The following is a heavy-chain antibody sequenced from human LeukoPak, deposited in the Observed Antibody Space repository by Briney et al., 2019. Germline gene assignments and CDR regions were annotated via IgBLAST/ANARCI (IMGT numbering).Heavy chain of an antibody. CDR1: GGTFSSYA. Sequence: SVKVSCKASGGTFSSYAISWVRQAPGQGLEWMGGIIPIFGTANYAQKFQGRVTITADESTSTAYMELSSLRSEDTAVYYCARGTLAAIRLGYFDYWGQGTLVTVSS. D-gene: IGHD6-13*01. V-gene: IGHV1-69*01. CDR2: IIPIFGTA. J-gene: IGHJ4*02. CDR3: ARGTLAAIRLGYFDY.